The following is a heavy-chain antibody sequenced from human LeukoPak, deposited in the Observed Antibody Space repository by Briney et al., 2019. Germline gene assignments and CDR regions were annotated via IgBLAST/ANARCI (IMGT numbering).Heavy chain of an antibody. V-gene: IGHV3-23*01. CDR2: ISGSGGST. CDR1: GFTFSSYA. Sequence: PGGSLRLSCAAFGFTFSSYAMSWVRQAPGKGLEWVSAISGSGGSTYYADSVKGRFTISRDNAKNSLYLQLNSLRAEDTAVYYCARGKAFDIWGQGTMVTVSS. J-gene: IGHJ3*02. CDR3: ARGKAFDI.